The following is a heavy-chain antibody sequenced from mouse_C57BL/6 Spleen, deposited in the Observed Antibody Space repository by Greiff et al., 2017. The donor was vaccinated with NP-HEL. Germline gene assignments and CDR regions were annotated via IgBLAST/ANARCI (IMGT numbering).Heavy chain of an antibody. Sequence: QVQLQQSGPELVKPGASVKISCKASGYAFSSSWMNWVKQSPGKGLEWIGRIYPGDGDTNYNGKFKGKATLTADKSSSTAYMQLSSLTSEDSAVYFCARWAMDYWGQGTSVTVSS. V-gene: IGHV1-82*01. CDR3: ARWAMDY. CDR1: GYAFSSSW. CDR2: IYPGDGDT. J-gene: IGHJ4*01.